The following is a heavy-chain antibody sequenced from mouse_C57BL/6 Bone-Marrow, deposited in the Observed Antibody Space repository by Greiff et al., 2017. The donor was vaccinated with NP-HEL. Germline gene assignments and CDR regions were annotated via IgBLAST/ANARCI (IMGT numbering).Heavy chain of an antibody. Sequence: VQLQQSGPELVKPGASVKISCKASGYTFTDYYMNWVKQSHGKSLEWIGDINPNNGGTSYNQKFKGKATLTVDKSSSTAYMELRSLTSEDSAVYYCATRDYYDYAMDYWGQGTSVTVSS. V-gene: IGHV1-26*01. CDR2: INPNNGGT. J-gene: IGHJ4*01. CDR1: GYTFTDYY. D-gene: IGHD1-1*01. CDR3: ATRDYYDYAMDY.